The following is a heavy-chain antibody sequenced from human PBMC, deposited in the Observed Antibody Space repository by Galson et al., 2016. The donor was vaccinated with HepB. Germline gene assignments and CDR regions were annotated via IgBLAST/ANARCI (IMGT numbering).Heavy chain of an antibody. CDR2: IHTGGST. J-gene: IGHJ4*02. CDR3: ALGTGIGWYGAD. Sequence: SLRLSCAASGFTVSSKYMSWVLQAPGKGLEWVSVIHTGGSTYYADSVKGRFTISRDNSKNTLYLQMNSLRAEDTAVYYCALGTGIGWYGADWGQGTLVTVSS. CDR1: GFTVSSKY. V-gene: IGHV3-53*01. D-gene: IGHD6-19*01.